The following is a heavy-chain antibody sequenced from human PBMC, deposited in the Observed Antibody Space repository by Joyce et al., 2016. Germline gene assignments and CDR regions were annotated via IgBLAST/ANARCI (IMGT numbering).Heavy chain of an antibody. D-gene: IGHD3-10*01. CDR1: GGTFNSYS. J-gene: IGHJ3*02. V-gene: IGHV1-69*01. CDR3: ARDRWFREVDAFDI. Sequence: QVQLVQSGAEVKKPGSSVKVSCKASGGTFNSYSISWVRQAPGQGLEWMGGISPVYGEAVYAQKFQGRVTITADESASTAYLELRSLKSEDTAVYYCARDRWFREVDAFDIWGQGTMVTVSS. CDR2: ISPVYGEA.